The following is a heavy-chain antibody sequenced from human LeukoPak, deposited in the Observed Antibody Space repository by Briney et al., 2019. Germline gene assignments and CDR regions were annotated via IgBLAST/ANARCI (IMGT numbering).Heavy chain of an antibody. CDR1: GFPFSSYA. D-gene: IGHD6-19*01. Sequence: GGSLRLSCAASGFPFSSYAMSWVRQAPGKGLEWVSAIGGSGGSTYYADSVKGRFTISRDNSKNTLYLQMNSPRAEDTAVYYCAKERSGSGWHVVDYWGQGTLVTVSS. CDR2: IGGSGGST. CDR3: AKERSGSGWHVVDY. J-gene: IGHJ4*02. V-gene: IGHV3-23*01.